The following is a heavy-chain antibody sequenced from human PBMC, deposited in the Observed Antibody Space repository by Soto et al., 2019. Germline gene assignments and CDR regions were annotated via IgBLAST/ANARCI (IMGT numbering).Heavy chain of an antibody. J-gene: IGHJ3*02. CDR1: GFTFSSYG. CDR2: IWYDGSNK. V-gene: IGHV3-33*01. CDR3: AREPTVTYGGAFDI. Sequence: QVQLVESGGGVVQPGRSLRLSCAASGFTFSSYGMHWVRQAPGKGLEWVAVIWYDGSNKYYADSVKGRFTISRDNSKNTLYLQMNSLRAEDTAVYYCAREPTVTYGGAFDIWGQGTMVTVSS. D-gene: IGHD4-17*01.